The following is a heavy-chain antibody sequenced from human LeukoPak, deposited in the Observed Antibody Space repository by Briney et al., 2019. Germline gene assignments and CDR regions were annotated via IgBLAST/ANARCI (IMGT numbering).Heavy chain of an antibody. Sequence: ASVKVSCKASGYTFTSYGISWVRQAPGQGLEWMGWISAYNGNTNYAQKLQGRVTLTTDTSTSTDYMELRSLRSDDTAVYYCARDIVVVPAAWEYFDYWGQGTLVTVSS. D-gene: IGHD2-2*01. J-gene: IGHJ4*02. CDR1: GYTFTSYG. CDR3: ARDIVVVPAAWEYFDY. CDR2: ISAYNGNT. V-gene: IGHV1-18*01.